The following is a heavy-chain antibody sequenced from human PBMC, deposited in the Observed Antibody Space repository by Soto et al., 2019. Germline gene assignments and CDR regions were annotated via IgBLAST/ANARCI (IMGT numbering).Heavy chain of an antibody. Sequence: SETLSLTCTVSGGSISSGGYYWSWIRQHPGKGLEWIGYIYYSGSTYYNPSLKSRVTISVDTSKNQFSLKLSSVTAADTAVYYCARDRGPQLLWFGELPLGWFDPWGQGTQVTVSS. CDR1: GGSISSGGYY. V-gene: IGHV4-31*03. J-gene: IGHJ5*02. CDR2: IYYSGST. D-gene: IGHD3-10*01. CDR3: ARDRGPQLLWFGELPLGWFDP.